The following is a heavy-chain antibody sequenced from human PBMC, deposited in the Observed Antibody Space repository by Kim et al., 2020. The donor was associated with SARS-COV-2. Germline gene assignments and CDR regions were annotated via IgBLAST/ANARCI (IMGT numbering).Heavy chain of an antibody. CDR3: AVSSQSGSYSDY. J-gene: IGHJ4*02. Sequence: YYVDSVKGRFTISRDNAKNSLYLQMNSLRAEDTAVYYCAVSSQSGSYSDYWGQGTLVTVSS. D-gene: IGHD1-26*01. V-gene: IGHV3-7*01.